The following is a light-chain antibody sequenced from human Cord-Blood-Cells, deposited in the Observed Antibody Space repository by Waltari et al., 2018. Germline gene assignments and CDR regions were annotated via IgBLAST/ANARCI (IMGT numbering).Light chain of an antibody. V-gene: IGLV2-23*01. Sequence: QSALTQPDSVCGSPGQSLTISCPGTSSAVGSHTLLSWYQQHPGKAPKLLIYGGSKLPSGVSDRFSGAKSGNTASLTIAGLQAEDEADYYCCSYAGRSNWVVGGGTNLTVL. J-gene: IGLJ3*02. CDR2: GGS. CDR3: CSYAGRSNWV. CDR1: SSAVGSHTL.